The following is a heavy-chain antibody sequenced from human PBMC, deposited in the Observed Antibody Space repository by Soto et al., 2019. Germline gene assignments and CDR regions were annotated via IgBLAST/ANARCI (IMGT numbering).Heavy chain of an antibody. CDR3: ARELTIFGVAIQPPYYYYYGMDV. J-gene: IGHJ6*02. V-gene: IGHV1-69*13. D-gene: IGHD3-3*01. Sequence: ASVKVSCKASGGSFSGYAISWVRQAPGQGLQWMVGIIPIFGTANYAQKFQGRVTITADESTSTAYMELSSLRSEDTAEYYCARELTIFGVAIQPPYYYYYGMDVWGQGTTVT. CDR2: IIPIFGTA. CDR1: GGSFSGYA.